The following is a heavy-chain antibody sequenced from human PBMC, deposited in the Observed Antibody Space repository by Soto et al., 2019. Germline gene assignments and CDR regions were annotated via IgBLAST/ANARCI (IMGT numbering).Heavy chain of an antibody. CDR2: ISGSGGST. Sequence: GGSLRLSCAASGFTFSSYAMSWVRQAPGKGLEWVSAISGSGGSTYYADSVKGRFTISRDNSKNTLYLQMNSLRAEDTAVYYCAKGRHQDCSSTRCPTPDFDYWGQGTLVTVSS. J-gene: IGHJ4*02. D-gene: IGHD2-2*01. CDR3: AKGRHQDCSSTRCPTPDFDY. V-gene: IGHV3-23*01. CDR1: GFTFSSYA.